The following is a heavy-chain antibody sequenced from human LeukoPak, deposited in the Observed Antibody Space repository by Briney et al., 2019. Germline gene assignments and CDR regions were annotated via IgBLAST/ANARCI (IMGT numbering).Heavy chain of an antibody. J-gene: IGHJ5*02. V-gene: IGHV4-34*01. Sequence: SETLSLTCAVSGGSFSSYYWLWIRQPPGKGLEWIGEINHSGSTSSNPSLKNRVSMSVDTSKSHFSLRLSSVTAADTAVYYCARGQGSGFDPWGQGTLVIVSS. CDR1: GGSFSSYY. CDR3: ARGQGSGFDP. CDR2: INHSGST.